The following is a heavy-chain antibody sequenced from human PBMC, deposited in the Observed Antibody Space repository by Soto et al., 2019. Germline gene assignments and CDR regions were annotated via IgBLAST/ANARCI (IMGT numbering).Heavy chain of an antibody. D-gene: IGHD1-7*01. CDR2: ITAVGGTT. V-gene: IGHV3-23*01. CDR1: GFTFSSYS. CDR3: AKCLQVNWNYDAFHI. Sequence: EVKLLESGGGLVQPGGSLRLSCAASGFTFSSYSMSWVRQAPGKGLEWVSHITAVGGTTYYADSVKGRFTISRDSSRNTLYLQMNSLRAEDMALYYCAKCLQVNWNYDAFHIWGQGTMVTVSS. J-gene: IGHJ3*02.